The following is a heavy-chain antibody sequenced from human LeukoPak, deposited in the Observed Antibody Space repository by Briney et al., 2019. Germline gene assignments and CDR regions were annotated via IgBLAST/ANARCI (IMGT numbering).Heavy chain of an antibody. V-gene: IGHV3-74*01. J-gene: IGHJ6*03. CDR1: GFTFSSYW. Sequence: GGSLRLSCAASGFTFSSYWMHWVRKASGKGLVGVSRINSDGRSTSYADSVKGRFTISRDNAKNTLYLQMNSLRAEDTAVYYCARTIVVVPAAGPHPYYYMDVWGKGTTVTVSS. CDR2: INSDGRST. D-gene: IGHD2-2*01. CDR3: ARTIVVVPAAGPHPYYYMDV.